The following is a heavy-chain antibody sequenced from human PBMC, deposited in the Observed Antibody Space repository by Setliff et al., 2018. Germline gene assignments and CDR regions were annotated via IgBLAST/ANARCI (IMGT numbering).Heavy chain of an antibody. V-gene: IGHV4-39*01. CDR3: ARRGLGYDFWSGYYTMYYFDY. CDR2: IYYSGIT. J-gene: IGHJ4*02. CDR1: GGSIRSSSYY. Sequence: PSETLSLTCTVSGGSIRSSSYYWGWIRQPPGQGLEWIAYIYYSGITYYNPSLKSRVTISVDTSKNQFSLKLSSVTAADTAVYYCARRGLGYDFWSGYYTMYYFDYWGQGTLVTVSS. D-gene: IGHD3-3*01.